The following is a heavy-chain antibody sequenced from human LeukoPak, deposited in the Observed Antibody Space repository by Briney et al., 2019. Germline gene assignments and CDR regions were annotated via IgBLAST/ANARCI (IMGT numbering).Heavy chain of an antibody. Sequence: GGSLRLSCAASGFTFSTYAMSWVRQAPGKGLEWVSAVRGSGTDTYYADSVKGRFTISRDNSKNTLYLQMNSLRAEDTAIYYCAKTSCANSAYDSPFAYWGQGTLVTVSS. CDR3: AKTSCANSAYDSPFAY. CDR2: VRGSGTDT. D-gene: IGHD5-12*01. CDR1: GFTFSTYA. J-gene: IGHJ4*02. V-gene: IGHV3-23*01.